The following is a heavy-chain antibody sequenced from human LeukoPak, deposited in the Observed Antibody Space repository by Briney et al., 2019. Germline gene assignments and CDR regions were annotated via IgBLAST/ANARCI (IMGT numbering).Heavy chain of an antibody. D-gene: IGHD3-10*02. CDR3: AELGITMIGGV. V-gene: IGHV3-30*04. CDR1: GFTFSTYA. J-gene: IGHJ6*04. Sequence: GRSRRLSCAASGFTFSTYAMHWVRQAPGKGLEWVAVISYDGSNKYYADSVKGRFTISRDNSKNTLYLQMNSLRAEDTAVYYCAELGITMIGGVWGKGTTVTISS. CDR2: ISYDGSNK.